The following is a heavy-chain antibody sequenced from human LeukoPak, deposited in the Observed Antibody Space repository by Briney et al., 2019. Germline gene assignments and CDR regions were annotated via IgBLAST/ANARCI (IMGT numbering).Heavy chain of an antibody. D-gene: IGHD2-2*01. Sequence: SETLSLTCTVSGGSISSTNHCWGWISQPPGKGLEWIGSISYSGSTHYNPSLKSRVTISVDTSKKQFPLKLSSVTAADTAVYYCTRLPTAIDAFDIWGQGTMVTVSS. CDR3: TRLPTAIDAFDI. CDR2: ISYSGST. J-gene: IGHJ3*02. V-gene: IGHV4-39*01. CDR1: GGSISSTNHC.